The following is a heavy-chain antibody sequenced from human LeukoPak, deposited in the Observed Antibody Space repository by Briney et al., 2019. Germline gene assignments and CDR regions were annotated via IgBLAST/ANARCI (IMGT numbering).Heavy chain of an antibody. V-gene: IGHV4-34*01. D-gene: IGHD1-7*01. CDR1: GGYFSNYY. J-gene: IGHJ6*03. Sequence: SETLSLTCAVYGGYFSNYYWSWIRQPPGNRLEWIGEINDSGRINYNPSLMSRVTISVDTSKNQFSLRLTSVTARDTAVYYCARRWNYGRNYYIDVWGKGATVSVSS. CDR3: ARRWNYGRNYYIDV. CDR2: INDSGRI.